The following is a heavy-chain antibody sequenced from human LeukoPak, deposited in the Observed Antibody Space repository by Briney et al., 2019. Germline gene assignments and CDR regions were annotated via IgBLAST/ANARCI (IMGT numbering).Heavy chain of an antibody. Sequence: GSLRLSCAASGFTFSSYAMSWVRQAPGKGLEWIGYIYYSGGTNYNPSLKSRVTISVDTSKNQFSLKLSSVTAADTAVYYCARFMITMVRGVISNYYYYIDVWGKGTTVTVSS. CDR2: IYYSGGT. J-gene: IGHJ6*03. CDR1: GFTFSSYA. CDR3: ARFMITMVRGVISNYYYYIDV. V-gene: IGHV4-59*01. D-gene: IGHD3-10*01.